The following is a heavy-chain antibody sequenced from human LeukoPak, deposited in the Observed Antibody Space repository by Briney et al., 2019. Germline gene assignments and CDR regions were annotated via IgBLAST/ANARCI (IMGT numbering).Heavy chain of an antibody. CDR2: ISGSGDKT. J-gene: IGHJ4*02. D-gene: IGHD1-26*01. CDR3: AKVRDSGSYFDY. V-gene: IGHV3-23*01. CDR1: GFTFSSSA. Sequence: PGGSLRLSCAASGFTFSSSAMTWVRQAPGKGLEWVSSISGSGDKTYYADSVKGRFTISRDISKNTLFLQMNSLRAEDTAVYYCAKVRDSGSYFDYWGQGTLVTVSS.